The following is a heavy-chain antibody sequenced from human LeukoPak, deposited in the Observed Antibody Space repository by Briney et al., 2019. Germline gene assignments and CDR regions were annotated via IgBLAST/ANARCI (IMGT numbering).Heavy chain of an antibody. J-gene: IGHJ4*02. V-gene: IGHV3-23*01. Sequence: GGSLRLSCPAAGFTFSNAWMSWVRQPPGKGRGWVSAIGGSGGSTYYADSVKGRFTISRDNSKNTLYLQMNRLRAEDTAVYYCAKGHSSSWATPFDYWGQGTLVTVSS. CDR1: GFTFSNAW. D-gene: IGHD6-13*01. CDR3: AKGHSSSWATPFDY. CDR2: IGGSGGST.